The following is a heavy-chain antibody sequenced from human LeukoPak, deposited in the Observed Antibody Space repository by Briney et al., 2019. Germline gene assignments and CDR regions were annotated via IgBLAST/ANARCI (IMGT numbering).Heavy chain of an antibody. CDR2: INPNSGGT. CDR3: ARVEAYSSSWYFLDYGAFDI. D-gene: IGHD6-13*01. CDR1: GYTFTGYY. V-gene: IGHV1-2*02. Sequence: ASVKVSCKASGYTFTGYYMHWVRQAPGQGLEWMGWINPNSGGTNYAQKFQGRVTMTRDTSISTAYMGLSRLRSDDTAVYYCARVEAYSSSWYFLDYGAFDIWGQGTMVTVSS. J-gene: IGHJ3*02.